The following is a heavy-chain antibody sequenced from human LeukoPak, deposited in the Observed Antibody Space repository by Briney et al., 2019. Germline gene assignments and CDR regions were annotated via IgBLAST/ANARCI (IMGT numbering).Heavy chain of an antibody. Sequence: QPGGSLRLSCAASGFTFSSYAMSWVRQAPGKGLEWVSAISGSGGSTYYADSVKGRFTISRDNSKNTLYLQMNSLRAEDTAVYYCAKRSRVRYFDWSPKITFDYWGQGTLVTVSS. J-gene: IGHJ4*02. CDR2: ISGSGGST. CDR3: AKRSRVRYFDWSPKITFDY. CDR1: GFTFSSYA. D-gene: IGHD3-9*01. V-gene: IGHV3-23*01.